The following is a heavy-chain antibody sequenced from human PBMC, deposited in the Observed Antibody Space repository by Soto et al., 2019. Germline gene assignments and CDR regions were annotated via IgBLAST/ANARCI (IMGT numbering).Heavy chain of an antibody. J-gene: IGHJ6*03. D-gene: IGHD2-2*01. CDR1: GGSISSYY. CDR2: IYYSGST. Sequence: SETLSLTCTVSGGSISSYYWSWIRQPPGKGLEWIGYIYYSGSTNYNPSLKSRVTISVDTSKNQFSLKLSSVTAADTAVYYCARRYCSSTSCYQTTTPLHYYYYMDVWGKGTTVTVS. CDR3: ARRYCSSTSCYQTTTPLHYYYYMDV. V-gene: IGHV4-59*08.